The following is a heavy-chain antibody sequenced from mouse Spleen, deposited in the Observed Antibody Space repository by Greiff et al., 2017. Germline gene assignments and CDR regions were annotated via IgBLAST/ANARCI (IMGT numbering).Heavy chain of an antibody. Sequence: VQLQQPGAELVKPGASVKLSCKASGYTFTSYWMHWVKQRPGQGLEWIGEINPSNGRTNYNEKFKSKATLTVDKSSSTAYMQLSSLTSEDSAVYYCARANSLLRPFFDYWGQGTTLTVSS. CDR1: GYTFTSYW. CDR3: ARANSLLRPFFDY. CDR2: INPSNGRT. J-gene: IGHJ2*01. D-gene: IGHD1-2*01. V-gene: IGHV1S81*02.